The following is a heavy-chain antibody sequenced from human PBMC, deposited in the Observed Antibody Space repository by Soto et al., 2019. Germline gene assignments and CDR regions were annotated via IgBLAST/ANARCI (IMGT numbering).Heavy chain of an antibody. CDR2: ISSSGSTI. CDR1: GFTFSSYE. Sequence: EVQLVESGGGLVQPGGSLRLSCAASGFTFSSYEMNWVRQAPGKGLEWVSYISSSGSTIYYADSVKGRFTISRDNAKNSLYLQMNSLRAEDTAVYYCARDSGGGSGFGVVIGYFDYWGQGTLVTVSS. D-gene: IGHD3-3*01. V-gene: IGHV3-48*03. CDR3: ARDSGGGSGFGVVIGYFDY. J-gene: IGHJ4*02.